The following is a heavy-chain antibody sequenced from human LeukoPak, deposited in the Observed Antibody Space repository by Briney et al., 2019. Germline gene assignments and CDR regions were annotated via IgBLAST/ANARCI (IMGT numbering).Heavy chain of an antibody. CDR2: ISDSGHST. CDR1: GFSFNSAA. Sequence: GGSLRLSCAASGFSFNSAAMTWVRQAPGKGLEWVSTISDSGHSTSYADSVKGRFTISRDSSKNTLYLQMNSLRAEDTALYYCATGEFYFDFWGQGTLVTVSS. J-gene: IGHJ4*02. CDR3: ATGEFYFDF. D-gene: IGHD3-16*01. V-gene: IGHV3-23*01.